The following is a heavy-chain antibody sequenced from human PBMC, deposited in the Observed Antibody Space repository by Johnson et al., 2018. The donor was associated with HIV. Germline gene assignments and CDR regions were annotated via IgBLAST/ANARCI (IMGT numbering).Heavy chain of an antibody. CDR2: ISWNSGSI. CDR1: GFTVSSNY. Sequence: VQLVELGGGVVRPGGSLRLSCAASGFTVSSNYMSWVRQAPGKGLEWVSGISWNSGSIGYVDSVRGRFTISRDNANNSVVLQMNNLRAEDTAIYYCARDPGYSAFDIWGQGTVVTV. CDR3: ARDPGYSAFDI. D-gene: IGHD1-1*01. V-gene: IGHV3-20*04. J-gene: IGHJ3*02.